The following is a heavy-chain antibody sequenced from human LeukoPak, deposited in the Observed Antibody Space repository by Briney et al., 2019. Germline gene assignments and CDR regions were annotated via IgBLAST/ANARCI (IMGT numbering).Heavy chain of an antibody. Sequence: GESLRLSCAASGFTFRNYCMTWVRQAPGKGLEWVAHINEDGSDKYYVDSVTGRFSISRDNTKNSLYLRMSSLRAEDTAVYYCATWSNAWEFDYWGQGTLVSVSS. D-gene: IGHD1-26*01. CDR2: INEDGSDK. CDR3: ATWSNAWEFDY. CDR1: GFTFRNYC. V-gene: IGHV3-7*05. J-gene: IGHJ4*02.